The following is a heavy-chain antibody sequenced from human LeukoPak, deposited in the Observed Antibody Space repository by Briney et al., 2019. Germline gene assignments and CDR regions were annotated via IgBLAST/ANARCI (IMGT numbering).Heavy chain of an antibody. Sequence: SETLSLICTVSGGSISSYYWSWIRQPAGKGLEWIGRIYTSGSTNYNPSLKSRVTMSVDTSKNQFSLKLSSVTAADTAVYYCARDSTIFGVVTLFDYWGQGTLVTVSS. CDR3: ARDSTIFGVVTLFDY. J-gene: IGHJ4*02. CDR1: GGSISSYY. V-gene: IGHV4-4*07. CDR2: IYTSGST. D-gene: IGHD3-3*01.